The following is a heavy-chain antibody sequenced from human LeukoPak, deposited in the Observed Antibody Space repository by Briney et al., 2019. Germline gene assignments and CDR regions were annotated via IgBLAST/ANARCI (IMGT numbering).Heavy chain of an antibody. CDR2: IYHSGST. D-gene: IGHD6-19*01. V-gene: IGHV4-59*01. CDR3: ARRDSGGYGYFDL. Sequence: SETLSLTCTVSGGTIRSYYWSWIRQPPGEGLEWIGYIYHSGSTSYNPSLKSRVTISVDTSKNQFSLRLTSLTAADTAVYYCARRDSGGYGYFDLWGRGTLVTVSS. J-gene: IGHJ2*01. CDR1: GGTIRSYY.